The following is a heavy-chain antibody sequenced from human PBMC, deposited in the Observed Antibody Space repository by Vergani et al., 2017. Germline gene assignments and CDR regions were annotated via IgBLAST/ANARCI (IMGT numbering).Heavy chain of an antibody. CDR3: ARDGWELLDYFYYMDV. V-gene: IGHV3-74*01. D-gene: IGHD1-26*01. CDR2: IKSDGAST. Sequence: VQLVQSGGGLIQPGGSLRLSCTASGFTFSNYWMQWVRQAPGKGLMWVSRIKSDGASTSYAESVKGRFTISRDNAKNTLYLQMDSLRAEATAVYYCARDGWELLDYFYYMDVWGKGTMVTVSS. J-gene: IGHJ6*03. CDR1: GFTFSNYW.